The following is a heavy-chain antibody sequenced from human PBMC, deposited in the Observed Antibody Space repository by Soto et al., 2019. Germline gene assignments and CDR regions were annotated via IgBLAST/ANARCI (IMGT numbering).Heavy chain of an antibody. CDR1: GYTFTSYA. J-gene: IGHJ6*02. CDR2: INAGNGNT. V-gene: IGHV1-3*01. CDR3: ARVGSGLYDYYYYYGMDV. D-gene: IGHD6-19*01. Sequence: ASMKVSCKASGYTFTSYAMHWVRQAPGQRLEWMGWINAGNGNTKYSQKFQGRVTITRDTSASTAYMELSSLRSEDTAVYYCARVGSGLYDYYYYYGMDVCGQGTTVPVSS.